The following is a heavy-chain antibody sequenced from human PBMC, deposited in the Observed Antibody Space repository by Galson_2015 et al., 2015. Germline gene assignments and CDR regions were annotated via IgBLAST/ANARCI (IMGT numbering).Heavy chain of an antibody. CDR3: ARDFIAAGGLDV. CDR2: IKPDGSDR. D-gene: IGHD3-16*02. CDR1: GFTFSSYA. Sequence: SLRLSCAASGFTFSSYAMTWVRQAPGKGLAWLANIKPDGSDRYYVDSVQGRFTISRDNAKNSLYLQMNSLRAEDTAVYYCARDFIAAGGLDVWGQGTTVTVS. V-gene: IGHV3-7*03. J-gene: IGHJ6*02.